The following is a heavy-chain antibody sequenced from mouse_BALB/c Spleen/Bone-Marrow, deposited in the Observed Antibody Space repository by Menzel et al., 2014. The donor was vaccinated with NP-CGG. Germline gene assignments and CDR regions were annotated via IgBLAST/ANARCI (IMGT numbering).Heavy chain of an antibody. CDR2: INPSTGYT. CDR1: GYTFTSYW. Sequence: QVQLQQSGADLAKPGASVKMSCKASGYTFTSYWMHWVKQRPGQGLEWIGYINPSTGYTEYNQKFKDKATLTADKSSSTAYMQWSSLTSEDSAVYYCARGNYEAMDYWGQGTSVTVSS. J-gene: IGHJ4*01. D-gene: IGHD2-1*01. V-gene: IGHV1-7*01. CDR3: ARGNYEAMDY.